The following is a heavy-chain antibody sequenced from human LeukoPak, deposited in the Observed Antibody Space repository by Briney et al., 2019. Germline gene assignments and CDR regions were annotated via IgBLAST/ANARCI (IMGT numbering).Heavy chain of an antibody. CDR2: INPNSRGT. CDR3: AINILGATTYDY. V-gene: IGHV1-2*02. CDR1: GYRFTGRY. D-gene: IGHD1-26*01. Sequence: ASVKVSCKASGYRFTGRYIHWVRQAPGQGLEWMGWINPNSRGTNYAQKFQGRVTMTSDTSISTAYMELTSLRFDDTALYYCAINILGATTYDYWGQGTLVTVSP. J-gene: IGHJ4*02.